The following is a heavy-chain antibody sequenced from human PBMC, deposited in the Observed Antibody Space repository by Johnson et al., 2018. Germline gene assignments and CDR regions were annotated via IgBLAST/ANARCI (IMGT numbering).Heavy chain of an antibody. CDR1: GFSFSRFW. CDR2: INGVGTIT. Sequence: EVQLVETGGGLVQPGGSLRLSCAASGFSFSRFWMHWVRQEPGKRPIWVSRINGVGTITNYADSVKGRFTTSRDNAKTTLYLQMNGLRAEDTAVCYCVRELKSGWFLLYGLDVWGQGTTVTVSS. D-gene: IGHD6-19*01. J-gene: IGHJ6*02. V-gene: IGHV3-74*01. CDR3: VRELKSGWFLLYGLDV.